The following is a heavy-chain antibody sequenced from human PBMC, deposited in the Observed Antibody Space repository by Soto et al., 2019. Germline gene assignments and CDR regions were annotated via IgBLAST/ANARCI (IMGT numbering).Heavy chain of an antibody. CDR1: GGTFSSYA. CDR3: AREYCSGGSCYSNFDY. Sequence: EASVKVSCKASGGTFSSYAISWVRQAPGQGLEWMGGIIPIFGTANYAQKFQGRVTITADESTSTAYMELSSLRSEDTAVYYCAREYCSGGSCYSNFDYWDQGTLVTVSS. J-gene: IGHJ4*02. V-gene: IGHV1-69*13. CDR2: IIPIFGTA. D-gene: IGHD2-15*01.